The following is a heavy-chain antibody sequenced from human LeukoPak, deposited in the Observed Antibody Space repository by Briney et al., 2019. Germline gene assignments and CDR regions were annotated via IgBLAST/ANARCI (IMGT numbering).Heavy chain of an antibody. D-gene: IGHD6-6*01. CDR2: VNPGPGDT. J-gene: IGHJ4*02. Sequence: ASVKVSCKATGYNFNGYYIHWVRQAPGQGLEHIGWVNPGPGDTNYAQKLQGRVTMTTDTSTSTVYMELRSLRSDDTAVYYCGRSMDSSTSRLIEYWGQGTLVTVSS. CDR3: GRSMDSSTSRLIEY. V-gene: IGHV1-18*04. CDR1: GYNFNGYY.